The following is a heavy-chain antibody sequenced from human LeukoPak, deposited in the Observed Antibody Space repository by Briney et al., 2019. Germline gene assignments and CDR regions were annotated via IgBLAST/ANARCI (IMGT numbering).Heavy chain of an antibody. J-gene: IGHJ3*02. Sequence: TGGSLRLSCAASGFTFSSYGMHWARQAPGKGLEWVAFIRYDGSNKYYADSVKGRFTISRDNSRNTLYLQMNSLRAEDTAVYYCELGYCSSTSCFTSDAFDIWGQGTMVTVSS. CDR3: ELGYCSSTSCFTSDAFDI. V-gene: IGHV3-30*02. D-gene: IGHD2-2*01. CDR2: IRYDGSNK. CDR1: GFTFSSYG.